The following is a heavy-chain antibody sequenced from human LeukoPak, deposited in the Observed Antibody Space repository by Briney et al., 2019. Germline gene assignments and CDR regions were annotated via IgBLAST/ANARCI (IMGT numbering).Heavy chain of an antibody. CDR2: INHSGST. Sequence: SETLSLTCTVSGGSISGYYWSWIRQPPGKGLEWIGEINHSGSTNYNPSLKSRVTISVDTSKNQFSLKLSSVTAADTAVYYCARSTYYYDSSGYYQYYFDYWGQGTLVTVSS. CDR3: ARSTYYYDSSGYYQYYFDY. V-gene: IGHV4-34*01. CDR1: GGSISGYY. D-gene: IGHD3-22*01. J-gene: IGHJ4*02.